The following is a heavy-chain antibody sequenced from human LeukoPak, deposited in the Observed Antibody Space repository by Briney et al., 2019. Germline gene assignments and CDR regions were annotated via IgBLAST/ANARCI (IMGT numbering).Heavy chain of an antibody. V-gene: IGHV3-7*05. Sequence: GGSLRLSCAASGFTFSSYWMSWVRQAPGKGLEWVANIKEDGSEKNYVDSVKGRFTISRGNAKNSLYLQMNSLRAEDTAVYYCARGGGRHVEYWGQGNLVTVSS. CDR3: ARGGGRHVEY. CDR2: IKEDGSEK. CDR1: GFTFSSYW. D-gene: IGHD2/OR15-2a*01. J-gene: IGHJ4*02.